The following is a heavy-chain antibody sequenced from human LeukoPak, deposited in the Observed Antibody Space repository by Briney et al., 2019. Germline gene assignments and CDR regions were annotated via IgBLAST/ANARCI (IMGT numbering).Heavy chain of an antibody. J-gene: IGHJ4*02. V-gene: IGHV1-2*02. D-gene: IGHD6-6*01. Sequence: ASVTVSCKASGYTFTGYYMHWVRQAPGQGLEWMGWINPNSGGTNYAQKFQGRVTMTRDTSISTAYMELSRLRSDDTAVYYCARAHFPSYSSSYYWGQGTLVTVSS. CDR3: ARAHFPSYSSSYY. CDR1: GYTFTGYY. CDR2: INPNSGGT.